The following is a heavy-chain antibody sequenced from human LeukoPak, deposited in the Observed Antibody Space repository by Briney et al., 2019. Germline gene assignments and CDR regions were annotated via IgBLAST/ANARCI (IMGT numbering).Heavy chain of an antibody. Sequence: SVKVSCKASGGTFSSYAISWVRQAPGQGLEWMGGIFPIFGTANYAQKFQGRVTITTDESTSTAYMELSSLRSEDTAVYYCARGEGPAATLRYFDYWGQGTLVTVSS. CDR1: GGTFSSYA. J-gene: IGHJ4*02. CDR3: ARGEGPAATLRYFDY. D-gene: IGHD2-15*01. V-gene: IGHV1-69*05. CDR2: IFPIFGTA.